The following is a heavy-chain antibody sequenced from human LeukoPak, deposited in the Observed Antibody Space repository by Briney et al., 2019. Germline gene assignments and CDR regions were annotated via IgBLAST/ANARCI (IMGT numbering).Heavy chain of an antibody. V-gene: IGHV4-34*01. J-gene: IGHJ5*02. CDR2: INHSGSA. CDR3: ARLFA. Sequence: SETLSLTCAVYGVSFSSYYWNWIRQPPGKGLEWIGEINHSGSANYNPSLKSRVTISVDTSKNQFSLKLSSVTAADTAVYYCARLFAWGQGTLVTVSS. CDR1: GVSFSSYY.